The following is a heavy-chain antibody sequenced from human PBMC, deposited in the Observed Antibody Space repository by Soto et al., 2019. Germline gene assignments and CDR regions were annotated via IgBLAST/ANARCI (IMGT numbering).Heavy chain of an antibody. CDR1: GYTFTIYV. Sequence: ASVKVSCKASGYTFTIYVINWVRQATGQGLEWMGWMNPNSGNTGYAQKFQGRVTMTRNTSISTAYMELSSLRSEDTAVYYCARGFAGSLYYYYYMDVWGKGTTVTVSS. D-gene: IGHD6-6*01. J-gene: IGHJ6*03. CDR2: MNPNSGNT. CDR3: ARGFAGSLYYYYYMDV. V-gene: IGHV1-8*02.